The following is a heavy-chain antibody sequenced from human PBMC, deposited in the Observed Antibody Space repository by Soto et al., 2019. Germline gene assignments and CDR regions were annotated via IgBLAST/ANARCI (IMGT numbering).Heavy chain of an antibody. J-gene: IGHJ2*01. D-gene: IGHD5-12*01. CDR3: ARGNHRWLQLWYFDL. V-gene: IGHV1-69*12. CDR2: IIPIFGTV. CDR1: GGTFSNYP. Sequence: QVQLVQSGAEVKKPGSSVKVSCKASGGTFSNYPISWVRQAPGQGLEWMGGIIPIFGTVNYAQKFQGRVTMTADESTGTADMELSSLRSEDTAVYYCARGNHRWLQLWYFDLWGRGTLVTVSS.